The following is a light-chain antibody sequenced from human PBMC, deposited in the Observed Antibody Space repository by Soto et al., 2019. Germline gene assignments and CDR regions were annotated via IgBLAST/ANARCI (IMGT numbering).Light chain of an antibody. CDR3: SSYTSSSTLV. Sequence: QSALTQPASVSGSPGQSITISCTGTSSDVGGYNYVSWYQQHPGKAPKLMIYDVSHRPLGVSNRVSGSKSGNTASLPNSGLQAEDEADYYCSSYTSSSTLVFGGGTKLTLL. CDR2: DVS. V-gene: IGLV2-14*01. J-gene: IGLJ2*01. CDR1: SSDVGGYNY.